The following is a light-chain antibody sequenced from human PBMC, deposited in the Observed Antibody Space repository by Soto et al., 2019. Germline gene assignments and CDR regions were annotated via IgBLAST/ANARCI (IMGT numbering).Light chain of an antibody. CDR3: QQNHNSPRT. V-gene: IGKV1-6*01. CDR1: QDISDD. J-gene: IGKJ1*01. Sequence: AIQMTQSPSALSASVGDRVTITCRASQDISDDVGWYQQTPGKAPKLLISGASRLQSGVPSRFSGSGSGAQFTLTITSLRPEDSAIYYCQQNHNSPRTFGQGTKVEI. CDR2: GAS.